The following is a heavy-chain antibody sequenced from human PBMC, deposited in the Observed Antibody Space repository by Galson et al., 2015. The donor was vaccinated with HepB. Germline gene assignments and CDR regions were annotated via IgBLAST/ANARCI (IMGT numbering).Heavy chain of an antibody. D-gene: IGHD3-10*01. CDR3: ARHGADGSGSYYQDNWFDP. V-gene: IGHV5-10-1*01. Sequence: QSGAEVKKPGESLRISCKGSGYSFTSYWISWVRQMPGKGLEWMGRIDPSDSYTNYSPSFQGHVTISADKSISTAYLQWSSLKASDTAMYYCARHGADGSGSYYQDNWFDPWGQGTLVTVSS. J-gene: IGHJ5*02. CDR1: GYSFTSYW. CDR2: IDPSDSYT.